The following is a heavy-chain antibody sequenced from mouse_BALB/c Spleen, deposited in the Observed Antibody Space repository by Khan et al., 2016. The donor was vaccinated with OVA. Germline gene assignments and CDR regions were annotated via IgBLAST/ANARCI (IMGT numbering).Heavy chain of an antibody. CDR3: TGHSSTYSWFGY. CDR1: GYTFTNYW. CDR2: IDPNGANT. J-gene: IGHJ3*01. V-gene: IGHV1-7*01. Sequence: QVQLQQSGAELAKPGASVKMSCKASGYTFTNYWMHWVKQRPGQGLEWIGYIDPNGANTEFNQKFKDKATLTADKSSSTAYMQLSSLTSEDSAVYVCTGHSSTYSWFGYGGQGTLVTVAS. D-gene: IGHD1-1*01.